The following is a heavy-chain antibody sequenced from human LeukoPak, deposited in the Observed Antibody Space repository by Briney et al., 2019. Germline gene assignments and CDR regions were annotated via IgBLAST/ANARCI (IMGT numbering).Heavy chain of an antibody. V-gene: IGHV1-18*01. CDR1: GYTFASSG. CDR2: ISAYNGNT. D-gene: IGHD5/OR15-5a*01. CDR3: ARESTIASYGMDV. J-gene: IGHJ6*02. Sequence: ASVKVSCKASGYTFASSGISWVRQTPGQGLEWMGWISAYNGNTNYAQKLQGRVTMTTDTSTSTAYMELRSLRSDDTAVYYCARESTIASYGMDVWGQGTTVTVSS.